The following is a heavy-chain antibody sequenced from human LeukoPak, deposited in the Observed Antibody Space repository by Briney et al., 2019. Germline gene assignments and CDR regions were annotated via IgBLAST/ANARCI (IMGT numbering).Heavy chain of an antibody. CDR3: ASGGMGARKYYSDPFHY. J-gene: IGHJ4*02. V-gene: IGHV3-53*01. D-gene: IGHD3-10*01. CDR2: LYSAGAT. CDR1: GFTVSSNY. Sequence: PGGSLRLSCAASGFTVSSNYMSWVRQAPGKGLEWVSILYSAGATYYADSVRGRFTISRDSSKNTVCLQMNSLRAEDTAVYYCASGGMGARKYYSDPFHYWGQGTLVTASS.